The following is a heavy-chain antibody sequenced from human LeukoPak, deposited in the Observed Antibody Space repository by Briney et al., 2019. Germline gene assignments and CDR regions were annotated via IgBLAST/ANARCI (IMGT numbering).Heavy chain of an antibody. Sequence: PSETLSLTCAVYGGSFSGYYWSWIRQPPGKGLEWIGEINHSGSTNYNPSLKSRVTISVDTSKNQFSLKLSSVTAADTAVYYCASYSYDILTGRNWFDPWGQGTLVTVSS. CDR2: INHSGST. V-gene: IGHV4-34*01. D-gene: IGHD3-9*01. J-gene: IGHJ5*02. CDR3: ASYSYDILTGRNWFDP. CDR1: GGSFSGYY.